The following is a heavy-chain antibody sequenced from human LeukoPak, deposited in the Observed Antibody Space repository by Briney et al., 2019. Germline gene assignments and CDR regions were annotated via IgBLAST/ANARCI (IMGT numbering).Heavy chain of an antibody. CDR2: ISYDGSNK. CDR3: ARDEPSSVGIAFDI. CDR1: GFTFSSYG. D-gene: IGHD1-26*01. Sequence: GGSLRLSCAASGFTFSSYGMHWVRQAPGKGLEWVAVISYDGSNKYYADSVKGRFTISRNNSKNTLYLQMNSLKAEDTAVYYCARDEPSSVGIAFDIWGQGTMVTVSS. J-gene: IGHJ3*02. V-gene: IGHV3-30*03.